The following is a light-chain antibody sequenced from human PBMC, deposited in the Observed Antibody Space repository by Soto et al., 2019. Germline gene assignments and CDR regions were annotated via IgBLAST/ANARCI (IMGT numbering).Light chain of an antibody. V-gene: IGKV1-8*01. CDR3: QQYNSYPT. J-gene: IGKJ5*01. Sequence: IRSTPSPSSLSASKGERITITFQASQGISSYLAWYQQKPGKAPKLLIYKASTLKSGVPSRFSGSGSGTEFTLTISSLQPDDFATYYCQQYNSYPTFGQRTRLEI. CDR1: QGISSY. CDR2: KAS.